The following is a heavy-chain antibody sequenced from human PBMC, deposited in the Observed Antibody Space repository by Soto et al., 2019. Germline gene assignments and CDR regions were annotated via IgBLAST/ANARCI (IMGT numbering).Heavy chain of an antibody. J-gene: IGHJ6*02. Sequence: LRLSSSASFFMFSISSMNWVRQAPGKGLEWVSSISSSSSYIYYADSVKGRFTISRDNAKNSLYLQMNSLRAEDTAVYYCARDTYYYGLGGPYGMDVWGQGTTVTVSS. D-gene: IGHD3-10*01. V-gene: IGHV3-21*01. CDR1: FFMFSISS. CDR3: ARDTYYYGLGGPYGMDV. CDR2: ISSSSSYI.